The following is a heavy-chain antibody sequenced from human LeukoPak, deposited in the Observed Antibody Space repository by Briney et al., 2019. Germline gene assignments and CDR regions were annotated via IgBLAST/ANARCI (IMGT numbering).Heavy chain of an antibody. CDR2: IWYDGSNK. V-gene: IGHV3-33*01. CDR3: ARVPHTGIAVAGWGIDY. D-gene: IGHD6-19*01. CDR1: GFTFSSYG. J-gene: IGHJ4*02. Sequence: GGSLRLSCAASGFTFSSYGMHWVRQAPGKGLEWVAVIWYDGSNKYYADSVKGRFTISRDNSKNTLYLQMNSLRAEDTAVYYCARVPHTGIAVAGWGIDYWGQGTLVTVSS.